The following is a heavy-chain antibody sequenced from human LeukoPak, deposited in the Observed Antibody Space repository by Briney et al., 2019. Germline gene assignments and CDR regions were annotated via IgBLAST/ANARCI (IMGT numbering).Heavy chain of an antibody. CDR3: AKDSYDRSGYYYYYFAY. CDR2: IVHTGDYE. J-gene: IGHJ4*02. CDR1: GFTVSSNY. D-gene: IGHD3-22*01. V-gene: IGHV3-21*01. Sequence: PGGSLRLSCAASGFTVSSNYMSWVRQAPGKGLEWVSTIVHTGDYEYYADSLKGRVTISRDNANNALYLQMHSLRVEDTAIYYCAKDSYDRSGYYYYYFAYWGQGTQVTVSS.